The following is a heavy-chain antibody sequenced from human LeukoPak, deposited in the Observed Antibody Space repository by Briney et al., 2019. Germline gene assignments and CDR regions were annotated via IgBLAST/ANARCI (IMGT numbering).Heavy chain of an antibody. CDR3: ARIVVVTAIDY. V-gene: IGHV4-59*12. J-gene: IGHJ4*02. CDR2: IYYSGST. CDR1: GFTFSSYS. D-gene: IGHD2-21*02. Sequence: GSLRLSCAASGFTFSSYSMNWVRQAPGKGLEWIGYIYYSGSTNYNPSLKSRVTISVDTSKNQFSLKLSSVTAADTAVYYCARIVVVTAIDYWGQGTLVTVSS.